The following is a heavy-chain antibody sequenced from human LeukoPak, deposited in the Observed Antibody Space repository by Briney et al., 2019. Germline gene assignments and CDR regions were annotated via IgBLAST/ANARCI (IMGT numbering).Heavy chain of an antibody. J-gene: IGHJ3*02. CDR3: ARVRGTDSSGYDAFDI. D-gene: IGHD3-22*01. V-gene: IGHV1-2*02. CDR1: GYTFTSYD. Sequence: ASVKVSCKASGYTFTSYDINWVRQATGQGLEWMGWINPNSGGTNYAQKFQGRVTMTRDTSISTAYMELSRLRSDDTAVYYCARVRGTDSSGYDAFDIWGQGTMVTVSS. CDR2: INPNSGGT.